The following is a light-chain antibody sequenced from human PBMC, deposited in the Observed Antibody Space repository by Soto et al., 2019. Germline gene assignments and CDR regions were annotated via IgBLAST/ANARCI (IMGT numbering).Light chain of an antibody. CDR3: QKYNSAPWT. CDR1: QSISNY. J-gene: IGKJ1*01. CDR2: AAS. V-gene: IGKV1-27*01. Sequence: DIQMTKSPSSLSASVGDRVTITCRASQSISNYLAWYQQKPWKVPKLLIYAASTLQSVIPSRFNGSGSGTDFTLTISSRQPEDVASYYCQKYNSAPWTVGQGTKVEIK.